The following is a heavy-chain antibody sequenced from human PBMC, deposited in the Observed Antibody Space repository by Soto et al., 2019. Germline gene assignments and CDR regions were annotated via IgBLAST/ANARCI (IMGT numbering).Heavy chain of an antibody. V-gene: IGHV1-69*12. CDR2: IIPIFGTA. J-gene: IGHJ4*02. CDR1: GGTFSSYA. CDR3: ARGRQQLVQSGIDY. D-gene: IGHD6-13*01. Sequence: QVQLVQSGAEVKKPGSSVKVSCKASGGTFSSYAISWVRQAPGQGLEWMGGIIPIFGTANYAQKFQGRVTITADESTSTDYMELSSLRSEDTAVYYCARGRQQLVQSGIDYWGQGTLVTVSS.